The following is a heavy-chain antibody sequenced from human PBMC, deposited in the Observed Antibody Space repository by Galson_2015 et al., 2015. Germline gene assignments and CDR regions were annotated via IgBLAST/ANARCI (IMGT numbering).Heavy chain of an antibody. D-gene: IGHD2-2*01. CDR2: IWYDGSNK. CDR3: ARGRVVVVYYYGMDV. CDR1: GFTFSSYG. V-gene: IGHV3-33*01. Sequence: SLRLSCAASGFTFSSYGMHWVRQAPGKGLEWVAVIWYDGSNKYYADSVKGRFTISRDNSKNTLYLQMNSLRAEDTAVYYCARGRVVVVYYYGMDVWGQGTTVTVSS. J-gene: IGHJ6*02.